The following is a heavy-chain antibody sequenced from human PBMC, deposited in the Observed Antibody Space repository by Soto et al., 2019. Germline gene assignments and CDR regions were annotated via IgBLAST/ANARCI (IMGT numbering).Heavy chain of an antibody. CDR3: ARGATATTARGAFDI. D-gene: IGHD1-1*01. J-gene: IGHJ3*02. CDR2: IFHTGST. V-gene: IGHV4-31*03. CDR1: AGSISSPGYY. Sequence: QVQLQESGPGLMKPSQTLSLTCRVSAGSISSPGYYWSWIRKHPGKGLEWLGYIFHTGSTDYIPSLMSRLTMSVDTSKNQFALRLTSVTAADTALYYCARGATATTARGAFDIWGQGTMVTVSS.